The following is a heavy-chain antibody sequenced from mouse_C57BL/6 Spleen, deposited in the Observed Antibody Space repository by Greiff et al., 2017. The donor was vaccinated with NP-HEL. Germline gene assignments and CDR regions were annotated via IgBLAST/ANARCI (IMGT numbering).Heavy chain of an antibody. Sequence: QVQLQQSGPELVKPGASVKISCKASGYAFSSSWMNWVKQRPGKGLEWIGRIYPGDGDTNYNGKFKGKATLTADKSSSTAYMQLSSLTSEDSAVYFCAASYYGSSYGGYWGQGTTLTVSS. D-gene: IGHD1-1*01. CDR2: IYPGDGDT. V-gene: IGHV1-82*01. CDR1: GYAFSSSW. CDR3: AASYYGSSYGGY. J-gene: IGHJ2*01.